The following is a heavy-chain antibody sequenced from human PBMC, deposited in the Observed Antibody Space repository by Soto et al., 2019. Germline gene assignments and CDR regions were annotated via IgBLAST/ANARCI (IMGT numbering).Heavy chain of an antibody. V-gene: IGHV3-30-3*01. CDR2: ISYDGSNK. CDR1: GFTFSSYA. J-gene: IGHJ4*02. CDR3: ARDTDDYVWGSPCDY. Sequence: QVQLVEAGGGVVQPGRSLRLSCAASGFTFSSYAMHWVRQAPGKGLERVAVISYDGSNKYYADSVKGRFTISRDNSKNTLYLQMNSLRAEDTAVYYCARDTDDYVWGSPCDYWGQGTLVTVSS. D-gene: IGHD3-16*01.